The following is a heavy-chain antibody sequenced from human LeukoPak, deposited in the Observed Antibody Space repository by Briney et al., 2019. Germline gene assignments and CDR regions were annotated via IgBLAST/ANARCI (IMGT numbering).Heavy chain of an antibody. CDR2: ITWNSGSI. V-gene: IGHV3-9*01. Sequence: GGSLRLSCAASGFTFDDYAMHWVRQAPGKGLEWVSGITWNSGSIDYAGSAKGRFTISRDNAKNSLYLQMNSLRAEDTALYYCAKDRSGSYYDAFNIWGQGTMVTVSS. D-gene: IGHD1-26*01. J-gene: IGHJ3*02. CDR3: AKDRSGSYYDAFNI. CDR1: GFTFDDYA.